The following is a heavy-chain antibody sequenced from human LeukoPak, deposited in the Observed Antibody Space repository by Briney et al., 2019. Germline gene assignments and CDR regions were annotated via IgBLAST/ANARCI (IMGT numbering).Heavy chain of an antibody. D-gene: IGHD5-24*01. CDR3: ARDWSVGGRRDGYNFFDY. J-gene: IGHJ4*02. CDR1: GYTFTSYD. CDR2: MNPNSGNT. Sequence: ASVKVSCKASGYTFTSYDINWVRQATGQGLEWMGWMNPNSGNTGYAQKFQGRVTITRNTSISTAYMELSSLRAEDTAVYYCARDWSVGGRRDGYNFFDYWGQGTLVTVSS. V-gene: IGHV1-8*03.